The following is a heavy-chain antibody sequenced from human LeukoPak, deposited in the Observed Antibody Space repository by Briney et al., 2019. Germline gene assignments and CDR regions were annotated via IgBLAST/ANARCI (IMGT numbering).Heavy chain of an antibody. CDR3: ARDLRGWYY. D-gene: IGHD6-19*01. J-gene: IGHJ4*02. CDR1: GGSISGYY. Sequence: SETLSLTCTVSGGSISGYYWTWIRQPPRKGLEWIGYIYYTGTTNYNPSLKSRVTISVDTSKNQFSLKLSSVTAADTAVYYCARDLRGWYYWGQGTLVTVSS. V-gene: IGHV4-59*01. CDR2: IYYTGTT.